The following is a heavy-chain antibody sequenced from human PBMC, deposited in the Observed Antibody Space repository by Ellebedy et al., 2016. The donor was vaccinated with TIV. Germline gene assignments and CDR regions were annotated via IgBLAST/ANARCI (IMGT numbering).Heavy chain of an antibody. V-gene: IGHV3-53*01. CDR2: IYSAGTT. J-gene: IGHJ4*02. Sequence: GGSLRLSCAVSGFVVSSNYMSWVRQAPGKGLEWVSTIYSAGTTYYADSAKGRFTISRDTSKNTLYLQMNSLRGEDTAVYYCARVDLGLAFHYWGRGALVTVSS. CDR3: ARVDLGLAFHY. CDR1: GFVVSSNY. D-gene: IGHD1-26*01.